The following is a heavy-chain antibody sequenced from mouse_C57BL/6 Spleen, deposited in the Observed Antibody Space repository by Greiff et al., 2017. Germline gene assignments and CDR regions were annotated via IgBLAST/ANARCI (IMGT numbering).Heavy chain of an antibody. J-gene: IGHJ3*01. CDR2: ISSGSSTI. CDR1: GFTFSDYG. CDR3: ASNYDYDGEFAY. Sequence: DVMLVESGGGLVKPGGSLKLSCAASGFTFSDYGMHWVRQAPEKGLEWVAYISSGSSTIYYADTVKGRFTISRDNAKNTLFLQMTSLRSEDTAMYYCASNYDYDGEFAYWGQGTLVTVSA. V-gene: IGHV5-17*01. D-gene: IGHD2-4*01.